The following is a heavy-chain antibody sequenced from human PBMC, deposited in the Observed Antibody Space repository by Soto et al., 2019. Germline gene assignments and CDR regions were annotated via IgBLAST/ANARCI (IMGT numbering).Heavy chain of an antibody. V-gene: IGHV4-31*03. CDR3: ARGSSIAGLYYGMDV. CDR2: NYYSGIT. CDR1: GGSISSGGYY. J-gene: IGHJ6*02. D-gene: IGHD6-6*01. Sequence: SATLSLTCTVSGGSISSGGYYWTWIRQHPGRGLEWIGYNYYSGITYYNPSLKSRVTISLDTSKNQFSLKLSSVTAADTAVYYCARGSSIAGLYYGMDVWGQGTTVTVS.